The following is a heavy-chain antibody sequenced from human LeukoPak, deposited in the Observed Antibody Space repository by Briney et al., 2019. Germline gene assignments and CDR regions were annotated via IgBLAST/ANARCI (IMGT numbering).Heavy chain of an antibody. V-gene: IGHV3-23*01. Sequence: GGSLRLSCAASGFTFSSYAMSWVRQAPGKGLEWVSAISGSGGSTYYADSVKGRFTISRDNAKNSLYLQMNSLRAEDTAVYYCARSRRYCSGGSCFAYYFDYWGQGTLVTVSS. J-gene: IGHJ4*02. D-gene: IGHD2-15*01. CDR1: GFTFSSYA. CDR3: ARSRRYCSGGSCFAYYFDY. CDR2: ISGSGGST.